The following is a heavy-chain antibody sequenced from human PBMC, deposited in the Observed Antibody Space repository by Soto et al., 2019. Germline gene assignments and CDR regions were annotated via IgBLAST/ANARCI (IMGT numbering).Heavy chain of an antibody. CDR1: GGSINSRSYY. CDR2: IYYSRST. CDR3: ARQRTSVVTQAYFDD. Sequence: SETLSLTCTVSGGSINSRSYYWGWIRQSPGKGLEWIGSIYYSRSTYYNPSLKSRVAMSVDTSKNQFSLKLRSVSAADTAVYYCARQRTSVVTQAYFDDWGQGSLVTVSS. J-gene: IGHJ4*02. D-gene: IGHD2-21*02. V-gene: IGHV4-39*01.